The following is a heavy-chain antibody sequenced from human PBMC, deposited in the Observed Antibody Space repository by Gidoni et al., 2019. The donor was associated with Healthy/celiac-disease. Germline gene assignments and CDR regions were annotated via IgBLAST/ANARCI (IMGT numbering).Heavy chain of an antibody. CDR1: VGTFSSYA. Sequence: QVQLVQSGAEVKKPGSSVKVSCKASVGTFSSYAISWVRQAPGQGLEWMGGIIPIFGTANCAKKVKGRVTITADKSTSTAYLELSSLRSEDTAVYYCASPGAVAGTGGFDYWGQGTLVTVSS. CDR2: IIPIFGTA. V-gene: IGHV1-69*06. J-gene: IGHJ4*02. CDR3: ASPGAVAGTGGFDY. D-gene: IGHD6-19*01.